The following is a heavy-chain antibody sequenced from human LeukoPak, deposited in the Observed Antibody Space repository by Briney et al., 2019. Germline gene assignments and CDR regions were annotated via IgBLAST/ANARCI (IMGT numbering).Heavy chain of an antibody. CDR3: AKDGGLVLSSNDAFDM. D-gene: IGHD6-19*01. V-gene: IGHV3-23*01. CDR1: GFTFSSYA. CDR2: ISGSGGST. Sequence: GGSLRLSCAASGFTFSSYAMIWVRQAPGRGLEWVSGISGSGGSTYYADSVKGRFTISRDNSKNTLYLQMNSLRAEDTAVYYCAKDGGLVLSSNDAFDMWGQGTMVTVSS. J-gene: IGHJ3*02.